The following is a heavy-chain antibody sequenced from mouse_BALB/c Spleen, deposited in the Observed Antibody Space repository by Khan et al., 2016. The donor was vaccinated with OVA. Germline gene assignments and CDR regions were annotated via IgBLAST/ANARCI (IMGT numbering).Heavy chain of an antibody. J-gene: IGHJ2*01. Sequence: EVQLQESGPGLVKPSQSLSLTCTVTGYSITSGYGWNWIRQFPGNKLEWMGYISYSGSTSYNPSLKSLISITRDTSKNQFFLQLNSVTTEDTATYYCARTARIKYWGQGTTLTVSS. CDR3: ARTARIKY. D-gene: IGHD1-2*01. CDR1: GYSITSGYG. CDR2: ISYSGST. V-gene: IGHV3-2*02.